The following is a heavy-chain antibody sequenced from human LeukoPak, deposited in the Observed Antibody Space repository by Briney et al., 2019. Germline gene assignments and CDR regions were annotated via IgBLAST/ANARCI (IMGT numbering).Heavy chain of an antibody. D-gene: IGHD3-3*01. CDR1: GFTFSNYW. V-gene: IGHV3-74*01. Sequence: PGGSLRLSCAASGFTFSNYWMHWLRQAPGKGLVWVSRINTDGTGTSYADSVKGRFTISRDNAKNTLYLQMNSLRVEDTAVYYCARHSTWIFGVVTEDYWGQGTLVTVSS. J-gene: IGHJ4*02. CDR3: ARHSTWIFGVVTEDY. CDR2: INTDGTGT.